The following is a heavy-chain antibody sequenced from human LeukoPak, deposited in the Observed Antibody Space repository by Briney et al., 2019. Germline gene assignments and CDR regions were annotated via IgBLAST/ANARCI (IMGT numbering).Heavy chain of an antibody. J-gene: IGHJ6*02. CDR2: INAGNGNT. V-gene: IGHV1-3*01. CDR1: GYTFTSYA. Sequence: ASVKVSCKASGYTFTSYAMHWVRQAPGQRLEWMGWINAGNGNTKYSQKFQGRVTITRDTSASTAYMELSSLRSEDTAVYYCARDLNGSSWYGGGMDVWGQGTTVTVSS. CDR3: ARDLNGSSWYGGGMDV. D-gene: IGHD6-13*01.